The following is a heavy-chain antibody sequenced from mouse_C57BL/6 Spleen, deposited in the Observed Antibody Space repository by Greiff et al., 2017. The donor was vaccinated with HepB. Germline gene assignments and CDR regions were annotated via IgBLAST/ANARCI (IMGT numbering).Heavy chain of an antibody. V-gene: IGHV1-69*01. D-gene: IGHD1-1*01. Sequence: QVQLQQPGAELVMPGASVKLSCKASGYTFTSYWMHWVKQRPGQGLEWIGEINPSDSYTNYNQKFKGKSTLTVDKSSSTAYMQLSSLTSEDSAVYYCARCNGSSYDYAMDYWGQGTSVTVSS. CDR2: INPSDSYT. CDR1: GYTFTSYW. J-gene: IGHJ4*01. CDR3: ARCNGSSYDYAMDY.